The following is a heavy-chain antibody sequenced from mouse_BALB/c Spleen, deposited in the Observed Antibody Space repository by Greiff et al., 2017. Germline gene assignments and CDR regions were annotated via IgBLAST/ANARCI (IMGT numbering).Heavy chain of an antibody. CDR1: GYSITSGYY. CDR2: ISYDGSN. D-gene: IGHD2-1*01. Sequence: ESGPGLVKPSQSLSLTCSVTGYSITSGYYWNWIRQFPGNKLEWMGYISYDGSNNYNPSLKNRISITRDTSKNQFFLKLNSVTTEDTATYYCARREDGNYFAYWGQGTLVTVSA. CDR3: ARREDGNYFAY. V-gene: IGHV3-6*02. J-gene: IGHJ3*01.